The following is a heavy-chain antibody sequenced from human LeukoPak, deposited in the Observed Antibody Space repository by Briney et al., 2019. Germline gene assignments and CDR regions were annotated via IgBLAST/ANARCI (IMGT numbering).Heavy chain of an antibody. CDR1: GYTFSSSG. CDR3: ARGVAGHYYFDY. J-gene: IGHJ4*02. CDR2: ISPYNGNT. V-gene: IGHV1-18*01. D-gene: IGHD6-19*01. Sequence: ASVTVSCTASGYTFSSSGINWVRQAPGQALEWMGWISPYNGNTNSAQKLQGRVTMTTDTSTSTAYMELRSLTSDDTAVYYCARGVAGHYYFDYWGQGTLVTVSS.